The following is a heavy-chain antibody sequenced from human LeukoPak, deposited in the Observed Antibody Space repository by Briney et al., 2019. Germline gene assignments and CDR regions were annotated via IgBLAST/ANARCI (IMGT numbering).Heavy chain of an antibody. CDR3: ARGSLGRDGYKWGLYWYFDL. V-gene: IGHV1-69*04. CDR1: GGTFSSYA. J-gene: IGHJ2*01. Sequence: SVKVSCKASGGTFSSYAISWVRQAPGQGLEWMGRIIPILGIANYAQKFQGRVTITADKSTSTAYMELSSLRSEDTAVYYCARGSLGRDGYKWGLYWYFDLWGRGTLVTVSS. D-gene: IGHD5-24*01. CDR2: IIPILGIA.